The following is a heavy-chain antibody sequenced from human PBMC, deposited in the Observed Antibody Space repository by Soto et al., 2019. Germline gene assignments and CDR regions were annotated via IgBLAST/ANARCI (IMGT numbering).Heavy chain of an antibody. CDR3: TRAVDTAMVNDY. J-gene: IGHJ4*02. V-gene: IGHV3-49*04. D-gene: IGHD5-18*01. CDR2: IRSKAYGGTT. Sequence: GGSLRLSCTASGFTFGDYAMSWVRQAPGKGLEWVGFIRSKAYGGTTEYAASVKGRFTISRDDSKSIAYLQMNSLKTEDTAVYYCTRAVDTAMVNDYWGQGTLVTVS. CDR1: GFTFGDYA.